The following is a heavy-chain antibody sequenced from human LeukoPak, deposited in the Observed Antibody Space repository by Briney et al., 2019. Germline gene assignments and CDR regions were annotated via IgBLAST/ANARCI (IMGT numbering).Heavy chain of an antibody. D-gene: IGHD2-21*01. J-gene: IGHJ4*02. CDR1: GFTFSSNY. Sequence: GGSLRLSCAASGFTFSSNYMCWVRHAPGKGLEWVSVIYSGGSTYYADSVKGRFTISRDNSKNKLYLQMNSLRAEDTAVYYCARGDRLNPDYWGQGTLVTVSS. CDR3: ARGDRLNPDY. CDR2: IYSGGST. V-gene: IGHV3-53*01.